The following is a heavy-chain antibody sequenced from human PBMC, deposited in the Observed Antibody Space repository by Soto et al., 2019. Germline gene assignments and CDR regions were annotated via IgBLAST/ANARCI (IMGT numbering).Heavy chain of an antibody. CDR2: ISYDGSNK. CDR3: AKLRLTTVTTPDY. J-gene: IGHJ4*02. CDR1: GFTFSSYA. Sequence: QVQLVESGGGVVQPGRSLRLSCAASGFTFSSYAMHRVRQAPGKGLEWVAVISYDGSNKYYTDSVKGRFTISRDNSKNTLYLQMNSLRADDTAVYYCAKLRLTTVTTPDYRGQGTLVTVSS. D-gene: IGHD4-17*01. V-gene: IGHV3-30-3*01.